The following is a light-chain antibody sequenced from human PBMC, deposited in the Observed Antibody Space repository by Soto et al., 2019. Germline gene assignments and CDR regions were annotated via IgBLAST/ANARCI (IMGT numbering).Light chain of an antibody. Sequence: QSALTQPASVSGSPGQSITISCTGPSSDVVSYNLVSWYQQHPGKAPKLMIYEASKRPSGISNRFSGSKSGNAASLTISALQAEDEADYYCFYYAGNSLNYVFGTGTKVTVL. CDR3: FYYAGNSLNYV. V-gene: IGLV2-23*01. J-gene: IGLJ1*01. CDR1: SSDVVSYNL. CDR2: EAS.